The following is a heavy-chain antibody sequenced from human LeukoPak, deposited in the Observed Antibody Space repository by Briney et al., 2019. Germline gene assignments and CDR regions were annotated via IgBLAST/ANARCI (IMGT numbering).Heavy chain of an antibody. Sequence: ASVKVSCKASGYTFTSYAMNWVRQAPGHGREWMGIINPSVCSRSYAQKFQGRVTMPKDMSPITVYIALSSLLCQYRAVYFCSMGRDRGGLGELTPTAGEYWGQGTLVTASS. V-gene: IGHV1-46*01. CDR2: INPSVCSR. D-gene: IGHD3-16*01. CDR3: SMGRDRGGLGELTPTAGEY. CDR1: GYTFTSYA. J-gene: IGHJ4*02.